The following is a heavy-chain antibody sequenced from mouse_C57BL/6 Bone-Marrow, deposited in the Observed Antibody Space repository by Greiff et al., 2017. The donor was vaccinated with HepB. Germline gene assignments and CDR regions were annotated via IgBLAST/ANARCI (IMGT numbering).Heavy chain of an antibody. CDR2: ISGGGGNT. V-gene: IGHV5-9*01. J-gene: IGHJ2*01. Sequence: EVMLVESGGGLVKPGGSLKLSCAASGFTFSSYTMSWVRQTPEKRLEWVATISGGGGNTYYPDSVKGRFTISRDNAKNTLYLQMSSLRSEDTALYYCARHGNYGYWGQGTTLTVSS. CDR1: GFTFSSYT. CDR3: ARHGNYGY. D-gene: IGHD2-1*01.